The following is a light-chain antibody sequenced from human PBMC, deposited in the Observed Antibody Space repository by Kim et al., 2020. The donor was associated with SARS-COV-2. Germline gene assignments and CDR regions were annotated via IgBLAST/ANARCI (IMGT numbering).Light chain of an antibody. Sequence: SPGERATRSCRASQSVSRNLAWYQQKPGQAPRLLIYGASTRATGIPARFSGSGSGTEFTLTISSLQSEDFAVYYCQQYNNWPPLTFGGGTKVDIK. CDR2: GAS. V-gene: IGKV3-15*01. J-gene: IGKJ4*01. CDR1: QSVSRN. CDR3: QQYNNWPPLT.